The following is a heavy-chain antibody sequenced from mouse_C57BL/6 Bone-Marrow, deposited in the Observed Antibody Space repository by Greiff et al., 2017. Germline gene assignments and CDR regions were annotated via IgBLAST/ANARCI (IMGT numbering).Heavy chain of an antibody. CDR1: GYTFTSYW. CDR3: ARRKTVWYDDFYWYFEV. V-gene: IGHV1-52*01. D-gene: IGHD2-4*01. J-gene: IGHJ1*03. CDR2: IDPSDSET. Sequence: QVQLQQPGAELVRPGSSVKLSCKASGYTFTSYWMHWVKQRPIQGLEWIGNIDPSDSETHYNQKFKNKATLTVDKSSSTAYMQLSSLTAEASAVYYCARRKTVWYDDFYWYFEVWGTGTTVTVSS.